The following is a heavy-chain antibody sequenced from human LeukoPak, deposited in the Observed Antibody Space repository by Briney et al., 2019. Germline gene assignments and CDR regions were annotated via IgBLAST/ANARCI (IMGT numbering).Heavy chain of an antibody. CDR1: GFTVSSNY. J-gene: IGHJ4*02. D-gene: IGHD1-26*01. CDR3: ARVPREWEVNTFFDF. Sequence: GGSLRLSCAASGFTVSSNYMSWVRQAPGKGLEWVSVIYSGGSTYYADSVKGRFTISRDNSKNTLYLQMNSLRAEDTAVYYCARVPREWEVNTFFDFWGQGILVTVSS. CDR2: IYSGGST. V-gene: IGHV3-53*01.